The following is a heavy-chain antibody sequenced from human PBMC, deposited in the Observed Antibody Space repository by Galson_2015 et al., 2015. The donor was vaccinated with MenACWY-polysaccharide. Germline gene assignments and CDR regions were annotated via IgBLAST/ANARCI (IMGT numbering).Heavy chain of an antibody. V-gene: IGHV3-74*03. Sequence: SLRLSCAASGFTFSTHWMHWVRQAPGKGLVWVSRIDSDGSGTMYADAVKGRFTITRDNAKHTVYLQMNSLRDEDTAVYFCARDEPDQLVRAPGLIDYWGQGTLVTVSS. CDR1: GFTFSTHW. J-gene: IGHJ4*02. D-gene: IGHD6-13*01. CDR3: ARDEPDQLVRAPGLIDY. CDR2: IDSDGSGT.